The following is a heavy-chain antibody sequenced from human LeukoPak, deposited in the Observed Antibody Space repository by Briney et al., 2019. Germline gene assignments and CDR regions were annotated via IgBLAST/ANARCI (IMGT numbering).Heavy chain of an antibody. D-gene: IGHD6-19*01. CDR2: ISASGGT. CDR1: GGSISTYY. V-gene: IGHV4-4*08. J-gene: IGHJ5*02. Sequence: SETLSLTCTVSGGSISTYYWSWIRQSPGKGLEWIADISASGGTNYNPSLESRVTVSIDSSKNQFSLKLSSVTAADTAVFYCARSPHNSAWYEKWFDPWGQGTLVTVSS. CDR3: ARSPHNSAWYEKWFDP.